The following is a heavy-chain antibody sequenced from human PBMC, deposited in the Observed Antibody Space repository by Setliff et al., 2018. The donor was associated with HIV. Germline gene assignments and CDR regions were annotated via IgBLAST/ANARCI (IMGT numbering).Heavy chain of an antibody. V-gene: IGHV4-31*03. J-gene: IGHJ6*03. Sequence: SETLSLTCTVSGDSINSGNYYWSWIRQHPGKGLEWIGYIYYSGSTYYSPSLKSRVTISEDTSKNQFSLKLSSVTAADTAVYYCARKYYDILTGIYYYMDVWGKGTTVTVSS. CDR1: GDSINSGNYY. CDR3: ARKYYDILTGIYYYMDV. CDR2: IYYSGST. D-gene: IGHD3-9*01.